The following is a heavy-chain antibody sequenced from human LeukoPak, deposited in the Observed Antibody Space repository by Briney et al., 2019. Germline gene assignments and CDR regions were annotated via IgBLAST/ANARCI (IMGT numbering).Heavy chain of an antibody. CDR3: AREEDDFWRGPLFDY. V-gene: IGHV3-20*04. Sequence: GGSLRLSCAASGFTFDDYGMSWVRQAPGKGLEWVSGINWNGGSTGYADSVKGRSTISRDNAKNSLYLQMNSLRAEDTALYYCAREEDDFWRGPLFDYWGQGTLVTVSS. D-gene: IGHD3-3*01. CDR1: GFTFDDYG. CDR2: INWNGGST. J-gene: IGHJ4*02.